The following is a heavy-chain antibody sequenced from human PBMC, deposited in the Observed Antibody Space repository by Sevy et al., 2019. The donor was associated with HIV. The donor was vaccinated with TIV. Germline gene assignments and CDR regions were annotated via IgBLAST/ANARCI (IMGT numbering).Heavy chain of an antibody. CDR3: ARFGSYRLAYYGMDV. Sequence: GESLKISCKGSGYSFTNYWIGWVRQMPGKGLELMGIIYPGDSDTRYRPSFQGQVTISADKSITTAYLQWRSLRASDTAMYYCARFGSYRLAYYGMDVWGQGTTVTVSS. V-gene: IGHV5-51*01. J-gene: IGHJ6*02. CDR2: IYPGDSDT. D-gene: IGHD2-15*01. CDR1: GYSFTNYW.